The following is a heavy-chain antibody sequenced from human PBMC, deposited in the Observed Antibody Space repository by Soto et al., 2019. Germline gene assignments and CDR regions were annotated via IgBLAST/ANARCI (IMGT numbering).Heavy chain of an antibody. CDR2: ISGSGGST. J-gene: IGHJ5*02. D-gene: IGHD5-18*01. CDR3: ARGSGYSYGFNWFDP. Sequence: EVQLLESGGGLVQPGGSLRLSCAASGFTFSSYAMSWVRQAPGKGLEWVSAISGSGGSTYYADSVKGRFTISRDNSKNTLYLQMNSLSAEDTAVYYCARGSGYSYGFNWFDPWGQGTLVTVSS. CDR1: GFTFSSYA. V-gene: IGHV3-23*01.